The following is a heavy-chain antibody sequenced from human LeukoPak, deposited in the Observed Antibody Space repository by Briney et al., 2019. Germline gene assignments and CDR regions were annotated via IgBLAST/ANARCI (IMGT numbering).Heavy chain of an antibody. Sequence: SETLSLTCTVSGDSISSSSYYWVWLRQPPGKGLEWIATIHYTGSTYYNPSLRSRVTISVDTSKNQFSLKLSSVTAADTAMYYCARYWGPYDNSGAYFDYWGQGTLVTVSS. CDR2: IHYTGST. V-gene: IGHV4-39*01. CDR1: GDSISSSSYY. J-gene: IGHJ4*02. CDR3: ARYWGPYDNSGAYFDY. D-gene: IGHD3-22*01.